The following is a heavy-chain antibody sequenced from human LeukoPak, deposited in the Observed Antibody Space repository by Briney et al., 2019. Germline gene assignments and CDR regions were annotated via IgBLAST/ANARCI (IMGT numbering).Heavy chain of an antibody. CDR1: GFTFDDFG. CDR3: ASGITGTNNWFDP. Sequence: GGSLRLSCAASGFTFDDFGMSWVRQVPGKGLEWVSGINWNGGRTGYADSVKGRFTISRDNSKNTLYLQMNSLRAEDTALYYCASGITGTNNWFDPWGQGTLVTVSS. CDR2: INWNGGRT. D-gene: IGHD1-20*01. V-gene: IGHV3-20*04. J-gene: IGHJ5*02.